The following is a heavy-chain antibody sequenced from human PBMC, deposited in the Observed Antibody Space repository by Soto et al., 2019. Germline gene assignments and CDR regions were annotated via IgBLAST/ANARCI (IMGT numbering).Heavy chain of an antibody. D-gene: IGHD2-15*01. CDR3: AGMREGGTGLSTKTDGFDI. CDR1: GGTFSSYA. Sequence: QVQLVQSGAEVKKPGSSVKVSCKASGGTFSSYAISWVRQAPGQGLEWMGGIIPIFGTANYAQKFQGRVTSTEEEAASTAYMELSGLRSADTAVYYCAGMREGGTGLSTKTDGFDIWGQGTMVTVSS. J-gene: IGHJ3*02. CDR2: IIPIFGTA. V-gene: IGHV1-69*12.